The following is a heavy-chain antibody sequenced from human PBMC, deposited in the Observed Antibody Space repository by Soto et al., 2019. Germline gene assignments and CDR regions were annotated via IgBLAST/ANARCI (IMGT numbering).Heavy chain of an antibody. Sequence: VSLGQSWAGVKKPGASVGVSFKASCFTLTRFGLSWGPQAPGQGPEWMGWISPESDKATYAHKFQGRITMTTDTSTTTAYMDLRSLRSDDTAVYYCTRDLFFISPSTVTTDAYWGQGTLVSVS. V-gene: IGHV1-18*01. CDR2: ISPESDKA. J-gene: IGHJ4*02. CDR1: CFTLTRFG. D-gene: IGHD4-17*01. CDR3: TRDLFFISPSTVTTDAY.